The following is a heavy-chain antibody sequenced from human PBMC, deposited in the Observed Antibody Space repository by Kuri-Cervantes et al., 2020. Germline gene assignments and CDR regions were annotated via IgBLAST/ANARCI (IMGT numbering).Heavy chain of an antibody. Sequence: SGTLSLTCAVYGGSFSGYYWSWIRQPPGKGLEWVGEINHSGSTNYNPSLKSRVTISVDTSKNQFSLKLSSVTAADTAVYYCARARDIGYCSGGSCYYFDYWGQGTLVTVSS. CDR2: INHSGST. CDR1: GGSFSGYY. D-gene: IGHD2-15*01. CDR3: ARARDIGYCSGGSCYYFDY. V-gene: IGHV4-34*01. J-gene: IGHJ4*02.